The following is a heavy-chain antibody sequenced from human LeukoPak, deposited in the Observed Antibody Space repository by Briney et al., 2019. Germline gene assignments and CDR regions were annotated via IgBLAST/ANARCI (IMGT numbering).Heavy chain of an antibody. D-gene: IGHD3-16*01. CDR2: IYYSGST. CDR3: ARLGVPLYYFDY. J-gene: IGHJ4*02. CDR1: GGSISSSSYY. Sequence: PSETLSLTCTVSGGSISSSSYYWGWIRQPPGTGLEWIGSIYYSGSTYYNPSLKSRVTISVDTSKNQFSLKLSSVTAADAAVYYCARLGVPLYYFDYWGQGTLVTVSS. V-gene: IGHV4-39*01.